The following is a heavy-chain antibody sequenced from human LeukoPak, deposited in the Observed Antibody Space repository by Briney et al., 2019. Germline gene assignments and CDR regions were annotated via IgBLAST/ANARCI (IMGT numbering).Heavy chain of an antibody. CDR2: IYYSGST. J-gene: IGHJ6*02. Sequence: PSETLSLTCTVSGGSISSYYWSWIRQPPGKGLEWIGYIYYSGSTNYNPSLKSRVTISVDTSKNQFSLKLSSVTAADTAVYYCARLNGWLQPYYYYGMDVWGQGTTVTVSS. D-gene: IGHD5-24*01. CDR1: GGSISSYY. V-gene: IGHV4-59*01. CDR3: ARLNGWLQPYYYYGMDV.